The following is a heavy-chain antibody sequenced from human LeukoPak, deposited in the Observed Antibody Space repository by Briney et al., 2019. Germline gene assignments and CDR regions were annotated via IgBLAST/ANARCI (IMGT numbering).Heavy chain of an antibody. CDR2: TSGSGSSI. CDR1: GFTFSNYA. D-gene: IGHD1-26*01. V-gene: IGHV3-23*01. Sequence: PGGSLRLSCAASGFTFSNYAISWVRQAPGKGLEWVSGTSGSGSSIYYADSVKGRFTISRDNSKNTLYMQMNSLTAEDTAAYYCAREEEAYSGSRIDYWGQGTLVTVSS. CDR3: AREEEAYSGSRIDY. J-gene: IGHJ4*02.